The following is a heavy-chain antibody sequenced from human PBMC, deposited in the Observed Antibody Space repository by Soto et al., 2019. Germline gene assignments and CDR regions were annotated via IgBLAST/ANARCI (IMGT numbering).Heavy chain of an antibody. CDR2: IKSKTDSGNT. CDR3: AREVRVRGFAFDI. D-gene: IGHD3-3*01. CDR1: GVTLTNIW. V-gene: IGHV3-66*01. Sequence: SCAVSGVTLTNIWKNWVRQAPGKGPEWVGLIKSKTDSGNTYYADSVKGRFTISRDNSKNMLYLQMNSLRVEDTAVYYCAREVRVRGFAFDIWGQGTMVTVSS. J-gene: IGHJ3*02.